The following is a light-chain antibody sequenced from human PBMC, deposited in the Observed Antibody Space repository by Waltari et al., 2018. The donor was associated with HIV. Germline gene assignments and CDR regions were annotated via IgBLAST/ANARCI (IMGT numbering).Light chain of an antibody. V-gene: IGLV2-23*02. CDR2: DVT. CDR3: CSYAGITTWV. CDR1: SNDLGRYDL. Sequence: QSALTQPASVSGSPGQSITISCTGTSNDLGRYDLGSWYQHQPGRAPKLIIYDVTKWPSGVSHRFSGSKSGATASLTISGLQAEDEADYYCCSYAGITTWVFGGGTKVTVL. J-gene: IGLJ3*02.